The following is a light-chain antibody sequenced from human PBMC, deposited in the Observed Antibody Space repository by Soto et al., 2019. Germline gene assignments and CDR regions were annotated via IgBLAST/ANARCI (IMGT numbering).Light chain of an antibody. CDR2: AAS. J-gene: IGKJ5*01. CDR3: RRGYTTPLT. CDR1: QSISNY. Sequence: DIQMTQSPSSLSASVGDRVTITCRASQSISNYLNWYQQKPGKAPKLLIYAASSLQSGVPSRFSGSGSGTDFTLTISSLQPEDFATYCCRRGYTTPLTFGQGTRLEIK. V-gene: IGKV1-39*01.